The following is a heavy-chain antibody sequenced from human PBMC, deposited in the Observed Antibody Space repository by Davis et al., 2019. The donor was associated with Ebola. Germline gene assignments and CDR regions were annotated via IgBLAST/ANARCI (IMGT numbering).Heavy chain of an antibody. Sequence: PSETLSLTCTVSGVSISSHYWSWIRQPPGKRLERFGSISYSSNASSYSSLASRATLSVATSKNQFSLTLTAVTAADTAMYYCSERGSSVWGQGTLVTVSS. V-gene: IGHV4-59*03. CDR1: GVSISSHY. J-gene: IGHJ4*02. CDR3: SERGSSV. CDR2: ISYSSNA. D-gene: IGHD3-10*01.